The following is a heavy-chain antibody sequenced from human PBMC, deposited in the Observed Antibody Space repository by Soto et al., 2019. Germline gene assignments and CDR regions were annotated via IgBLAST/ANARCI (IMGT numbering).Heavy chain of an antibody. CDR2: FFYGGST. D-gene: IGHD2-15*01. V-gene: IGHV4-31*03. J-gene: IGHJ4*02. CDR3: ARASLYRGPDY. CDR1: GGSISNDGYY. Sequence: SETLSLTCSVSGGSISNDGYYWSWVRQHRGGKGLEWIVYFFYGGSTYYNPSLRSRVSISVDTSKNQFSLKLSSVTAADTAVYYCARASLYRGPDYWGQGTLVTVSS.